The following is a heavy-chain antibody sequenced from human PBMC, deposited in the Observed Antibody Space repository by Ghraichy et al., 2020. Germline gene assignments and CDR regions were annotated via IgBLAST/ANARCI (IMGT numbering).Heavy chain of an antibody. CDR3: ASRRCGGDCPPFDY. D-gene: IGHD2-21*01. Sequence: GGSLRLSCAASGFTFSDYYMSWIRQAPGKGLEWVSYISSSGSTIYYADSVKGRFTISRDNAKNSLYLQMNSLRAEDTAVYYCASRRCGGDCPPFDYWGQGTLVTVSS. V-gene: IGHV3-11*01. J-gene: IGHJ4*02. CDR1: GFTFSDYY. CDR2: ISSSGSTI.